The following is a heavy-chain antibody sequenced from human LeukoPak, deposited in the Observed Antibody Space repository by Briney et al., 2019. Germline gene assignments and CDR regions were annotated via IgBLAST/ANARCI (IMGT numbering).Heavy chain of an antibody. CDR3: AKSGGYGLIDY. CDR1: GGSISRSYYY. V-gene: IGHV4-39*01. J-gene: IGHJ4*02. CDR2: IYYSGNT. Sequence: PETLSLTCSVSGGSISRSYYYWGWIRQPPGKGLEWIGTIYYSGNTFYNASLQSRVTISIDTSKNQFSLRLNSVTAADTAMYYCAKSGGYGLIDYWGQGTRVTVSS. D-gene: IGHD1-26*01.